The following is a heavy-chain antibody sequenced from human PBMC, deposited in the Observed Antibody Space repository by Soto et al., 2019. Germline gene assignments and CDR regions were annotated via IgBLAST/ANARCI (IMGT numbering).Heavy chain of an antibody. CDR1: GYTFTGYY. D-gene: IGHD6-13*01. V-gene: IGHV1-2*04. CDR2: INPNSGGT. CDR3: ARGPRIAAAGTRAFDY. J-gene: IGHJ4*02. Sequence: QVQLVQSGAEVKKPGASVKVSCKASGYTFTGYYMHWVRQAPGQGLEWMGWINPNSGGTNYAQKFQGWVTMTRDTSISTAYMELSRLRSDDTAVYYCARGPRIAAAGTRAFDYWGQGTLVTVSS.